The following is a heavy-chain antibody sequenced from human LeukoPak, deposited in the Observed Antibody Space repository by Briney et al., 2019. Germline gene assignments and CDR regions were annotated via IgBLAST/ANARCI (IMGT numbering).Heavy chain of an antibody. CDR3: AREMEGDYGSGTFFDL. J-gene: IGHJ4*02. CDR1: EFVFSDYY. CDR2: ISDSGSTI. D-gene: IGHD3-10*01. V-gene: IGHV3-11*01. Sequence: GGSLRLSCAASEFVFSDYYMSWIRQAPGKGLEWVSYISDSGSTIYYADSVKGRFTIFRDNVKNSLYLQMNGLRAEDTAVYYCAREMEGDYGSGTFFDLWGQGNMVTVSS.